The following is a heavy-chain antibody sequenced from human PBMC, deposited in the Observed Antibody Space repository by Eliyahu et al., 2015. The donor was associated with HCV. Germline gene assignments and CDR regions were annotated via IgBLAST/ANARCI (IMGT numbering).Heavy chain of an antibody. V-gene: IGHV3-23*01. J-gene: IGHJ4*02. CDR1: GFTFXSYX. D-gene: IGHD5-18*01. CDR2: IXGSGDST. CDR3: AKKGDTAMAGGGYYFDY. Sequence: EVQLLESGGGLVQPGGSLRLSCAASGFTFXSYXMSWVRQAPGKGLEWVSAIXGSGDSTYYADSVQGRFTISRDNSKNTLVLQMYSLRAEDTAVYYCAKKGDTAMAGGGYYFDYWGQGTLVTVSS.